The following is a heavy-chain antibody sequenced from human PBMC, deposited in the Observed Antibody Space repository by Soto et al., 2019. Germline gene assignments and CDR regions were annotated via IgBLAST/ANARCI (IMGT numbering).Heavy chain of an antibody. J-gene: IGHJ4*02. CDR2: INSDGSGT. D-gene: IGHD3-10*01. Sequence: EVQLVESGGDLVQPGGSLRLSCAASGFTFSSSWMHWVRQTPGKGLVWVSRINSDGSGTVYADSVKGRFTISKDIAKNPLYLQMNSLRAEATAVYYCATAGEGYFASWGPGTLVTVSS. CDR3: ATAGEGYFAS. CDR1: GFTFSSSW. V-gene: IGHV3-74*01.